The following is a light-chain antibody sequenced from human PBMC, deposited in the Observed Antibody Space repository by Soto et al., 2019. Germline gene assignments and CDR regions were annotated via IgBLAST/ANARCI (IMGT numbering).Light chain of an antibody. CDR3: QTWDTGARVV. Sequence: QSVLTQSPSASASLGASVKLTCTLSSGHSSYAIAWHHQQPEKGARYLMKLSSDGSHSKGDGIPDRFSGSSSGAERYLTISSLQSEDEADYYCQTWDTGARVVFGGATNFTVL. V-gene: IGLV4-69*01. CDR2: LSSDGSH. CDR1: SGHSSYA. J-gene: IGLJ2*01.